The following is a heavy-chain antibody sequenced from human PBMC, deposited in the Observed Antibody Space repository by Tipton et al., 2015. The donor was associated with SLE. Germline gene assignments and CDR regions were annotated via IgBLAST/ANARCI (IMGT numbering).Heavy chain of an antibody. J-gene: IGHJ4*02. CDR2: INQDGSEK. Sequence: LVQSGGGLVQPGGSLRLSCAASGFTFSSYEMNWVRQAPGKGLEWVANINQDGSEKYYVDSVKGRFTISRDNAKYSLYLQLNSLRAEDTALYYCARDQDFYDITFLDYWGQGTLVTVSS. D-gene: IGHD3-22*01. CDR3: ARDQDFYDITFLDY. CDR1: GFTFSSYE. V-gene: IGHV3-7*01.